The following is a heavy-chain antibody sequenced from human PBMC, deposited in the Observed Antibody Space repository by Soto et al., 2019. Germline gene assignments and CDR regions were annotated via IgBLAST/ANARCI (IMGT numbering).Heavy chain of an antibody. CDR3: ARVKWGQLVPDS. CDR1: GFTFNIYT. CDR2: ISSSSTHI. Sequence: PGWSLRLSCAASGFTFNIYTMNWVRQAPGKGLEWVSSISSSSTHIYYADSVKGRFTISRDNAKNSLYLQMNSLRAEDTAVYYCARVKWGQLVPDSWGQGTLVTVS. D-gene: IGHD6-6*01. V-gene: IGHV3-21*01. J-gene: IGHJ5*01.